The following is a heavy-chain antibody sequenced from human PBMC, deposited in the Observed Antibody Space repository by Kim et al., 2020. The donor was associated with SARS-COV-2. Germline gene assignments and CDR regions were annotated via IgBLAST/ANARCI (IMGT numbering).Heavy chain of an antibody. CDR2: ISSSSSYI. CDR3: ARDPFPTTVNDGPGY. D-gene: IGHD4-17*01. Sequence: GGSLRLSCAASGFTFSSYSMNWVRQAPGKGLEWVSSISSSSSYIYYADSVKGRFTISRDNAKNSLYLQMNSLRAEDTAVYYCARDPFPTTVNDGPGYWGQGTLVTVSS. V-gene: IGHV3-21*01. CDR1: GFTFSSYS. J-gene: IGHJ4*02.